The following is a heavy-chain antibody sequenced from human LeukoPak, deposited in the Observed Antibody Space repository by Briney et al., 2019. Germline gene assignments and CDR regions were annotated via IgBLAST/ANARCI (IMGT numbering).Heavy chain of an antibody. CDR2: ISYDGSNK. Sequence: GGSLRLSCAGSGFTFRNFGMHWVRQAPGRGLDWVTVISYDGSNKYYADSVKGRFTISRDNSKNTLYLQMNRLRVEDTAVYYCAFYYDSSGYETMNAFDIWGQGTMVTVSS. D-gene: IGHD3-22*01. CDR1: GFTFRNFG. J-gene: IGHJ3*02. V-gene: IGHV3-30*03. CDR3: AFYYDSSGYETMNAFDI.